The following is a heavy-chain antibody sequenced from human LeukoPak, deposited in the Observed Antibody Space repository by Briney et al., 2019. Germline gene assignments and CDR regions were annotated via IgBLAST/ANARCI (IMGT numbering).Heavy chain of an antibody. CDR2: ISGSGGST. CDR1: GFTFSSYA. V-gene: IGHV3-23*01. D-gene: IGHD5-18*01. Sequence: GGSLRLSCAASGFTFSSYAMSWVRQAPGKGLEWVSVISGSGGSTYYADSVKGRFTISRDNSKNTLYLQMNSLRAEDTAVYYCAKVDTGILPYYYFDYWGQGTLVTVSS. CDR3: AKVDTGILPYYYFDY. J-gene: IGHJ4*02.